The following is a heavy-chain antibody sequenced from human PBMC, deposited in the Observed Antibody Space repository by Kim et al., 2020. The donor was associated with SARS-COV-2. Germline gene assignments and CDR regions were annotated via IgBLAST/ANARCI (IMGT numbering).Heavy chain of an antibody. CDR3: ARARIYYYDDSLAF. J-gene: IGHJ4*02. V-gene: IGHV3-33*01. Sequence: YADSMKGRVTIARVNSKNTLYLQINSLRVEDTAVYFCARARIYYYDDSLAFWGQGTLVTVSS. D-gene: IGHD3-22*01.